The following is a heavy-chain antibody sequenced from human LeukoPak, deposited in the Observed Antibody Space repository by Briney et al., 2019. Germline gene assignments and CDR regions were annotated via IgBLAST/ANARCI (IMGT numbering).Heavy chain of an antibody. CDR2: INSDGSST. Sequence: GSLRLSFAASGFPFSSYWLYWVRPAPGKGLVWVSRINSDGSSTSYADSVKGRFTISRDNAKNTLYLQMNGLRAEDTALYYCARGIGQLWFPDAFDIWGQGTMVTVSS. D-gene: IGHD5-18*01. V-gene: IGHV3-74*01. CDR1: GFPFSSYW. CDR3: ARGIGQLWFPDAFDI. J-gene: IGHJ3*02.